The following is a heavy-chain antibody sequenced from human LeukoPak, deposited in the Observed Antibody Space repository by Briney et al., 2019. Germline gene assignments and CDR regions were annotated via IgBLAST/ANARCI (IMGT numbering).Heavy chain of an antibody. V-gene: IGHV3-21*01. CDR1: GFTFTRYT. J-gene: IGHJ4*02. Sequence: GGSLRLSCAASGFTFTRYTTNWVRQAPGKGLEWVSSIGSSSTFIYYADSVKGRFTISRDNAKNSLFLQMNSLRADDTAVYYCAKAPPGFDYWGQGTLVTVSS. CDR2: IGSSSTFI. CDR3: AKAPPGFDY.